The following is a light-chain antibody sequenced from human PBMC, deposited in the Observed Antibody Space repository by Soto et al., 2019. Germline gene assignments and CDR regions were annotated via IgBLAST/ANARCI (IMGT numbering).Light chain of an antibody. CDR2: YVS. CDR3: SSHASSRTLV. Sequence: QSVLTQPPSVCGDPGQSVTISWTGTSGDVGGYNYVSWYQHLPGKAPKLIIYYVSNRPSGVSDRFSGSKSGNTASLTISGLPAEDEADHYCSSHASSRTLVFGLGTKVSVL. J-gene: IGLJ1*01. CDR1: SGDVGGYNY. V-gene: IGLV2-11*01.